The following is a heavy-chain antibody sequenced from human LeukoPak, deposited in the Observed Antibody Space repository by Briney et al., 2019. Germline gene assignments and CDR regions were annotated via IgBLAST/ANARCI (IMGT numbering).Heavy chain of an antibody. CDR3: ARAPLGFLDWWSYYYYMDV. D-gene: IGHD3-3*01. J-gene: IGHJ6*03. CDR2: INPSGGST. Sequence: EASVKVSCNSSGGTFSSYAISWVRQAPGQGLEWMGIINPSGGSTSYAQKFQGRVTMTRDMSTSTVYMELSSLRSEDTAVYYCARAPLGFLDWWSYYYYMDVWGKGTTVTVSS. CDR1: GGTFSSYA. V-gene: IGHV1-46*01.